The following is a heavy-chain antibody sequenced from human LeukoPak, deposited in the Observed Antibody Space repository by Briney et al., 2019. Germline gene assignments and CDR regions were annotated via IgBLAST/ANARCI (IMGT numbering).Heavy chain of an antibody. CDR3: ASTYYYDSSGYWNYYYYMDV. CDR1: GFTVSSNY. J-gene: IGHJ6*03. CDR2: IYSGGST. D-gene: IGHD3-22*01. V-gene: IGHV3-66*02. Sequence: VGSLRLSCAASGFTVSSNYMSWVRQAPGKGLEWFSVIYSGGSTYYADSVKGRFTISRDNSKNTLYLQMNSLRAEDTAVYYCASTYYYDSSGYWNYYYYMDVWGKGTTVTVSS.